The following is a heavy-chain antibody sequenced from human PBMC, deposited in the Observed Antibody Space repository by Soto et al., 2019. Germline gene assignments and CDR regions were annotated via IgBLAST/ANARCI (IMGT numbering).Heavy chain of an antibody. J-gene: IGHJ6*03. CDR3: ASELGYCSGGSCYAGFPYYYYTDV. D-gene: IGHD2-15*01. CDR2: IYYSGST. Sequence: SETLSLTCTVSGGSISSYYWSWIRQPPGKGLEWIGYIYYSGSTNYNPSLKSRVTISVDTSKNQFSLKLSSVTAADTAVYYCASELGYCSGGSCYAGFPYYYYTDVWGKGTTVTVSS. CDR1: GGSISSYY. V-gene: IGHV4-59*01.